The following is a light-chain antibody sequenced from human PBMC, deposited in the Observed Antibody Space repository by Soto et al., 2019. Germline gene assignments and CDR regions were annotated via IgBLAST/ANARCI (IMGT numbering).Light chain of an antibody. CDR3: SSYTSSSTAV. Sequence: QSPLTQPASVSGSPGQSITISCTGTSSDVGGYNYVSWYQQHPGKAPKLMIYDVSNRPSGVSNRFSGSKSGNTASLTISGLQAEDEADYYCSSYTSSSTAVFGGGTQLTVL. CDR1: SSDVGGYNY. CDR2: DVS. J-gene: IGLJ7*01. V-gene: IGLV2-14*01.